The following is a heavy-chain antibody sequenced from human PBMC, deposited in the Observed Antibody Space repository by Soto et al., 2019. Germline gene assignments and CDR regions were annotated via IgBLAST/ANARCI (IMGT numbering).Heavy chain of an antibody. CDR3: STTVITAPLFEY. CDR1: GFTFSGHY. Sequence: LRLSCEGSGFTFSGHYMDWVRQAPGKGLEWLGRIRNKPNGHTTAYAASVKGRFTISRDDSKNLVYLQMNSLKSEDTALYYCSTTVITAPLFEYWGQGTLVTVSS. J-gene: IGHJ4*02. CDR2: IRNKPNGHTT. D-gene: IGHD2-21*02. V-gene: IGHV3-72*01.